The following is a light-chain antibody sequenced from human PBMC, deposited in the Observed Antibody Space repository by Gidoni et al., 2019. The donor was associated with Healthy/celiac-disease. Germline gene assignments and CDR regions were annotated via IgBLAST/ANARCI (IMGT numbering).Light chain of an antibody. V-gene: IGKV3-11*01. CDR2: DAS. J-gene: IGKJ4*01. CDR1: QSVSSY. Sequence: EIVLTQSPATLSLSPGERATLSCRASQSVSSYLAWYQQKPGRAPRLLIYDASNRATGIPARFSGSGSGTDFTLTISSLEPEDFALYYCQQRNTLFGGGTKVEIK. CDR3: QQRNTL.